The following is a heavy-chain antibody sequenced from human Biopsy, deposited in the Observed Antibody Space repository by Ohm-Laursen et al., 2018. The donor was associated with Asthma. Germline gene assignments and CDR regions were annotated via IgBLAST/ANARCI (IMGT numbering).Heavy chain of an antibody. CDR3: ARLRIRPYYFDY. D-gene: IGHD2-15*01. CDR2: IYYGGST. V-gene: IGHV4-4*03. J-gene: IGHJ4*02. CDR1: GGSINSSTW. Sequence: PGTLSLTCTVSGGSINSSTWWSWVRQPPGKGLEWIGNIYYGGSTYYSPSLKSRITISVDTSKKQFSLKLSSVTAADTAVYYCARLRIRPYYFDYWGRGTLVTVSS.